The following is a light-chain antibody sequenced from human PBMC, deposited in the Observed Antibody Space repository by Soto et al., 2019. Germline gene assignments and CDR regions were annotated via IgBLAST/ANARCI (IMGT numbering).Light chain of an antibody. CDR1: QSVSTN. CDR3: QQRSSWPPVT. Sequence: EIVLTQSPGTLSLSPGERATLSCSASQSVSTNLAWYQQKPGQAPRLLSYDASNRATGIPARFSGRGSGTDFTLTISSLEPEDFAVYYCQQRSSWPPVTFGQGTRLEIK. V-gene: IGKV3-11*01. CDR2: DAS. J-gene: IGKJ5*01.